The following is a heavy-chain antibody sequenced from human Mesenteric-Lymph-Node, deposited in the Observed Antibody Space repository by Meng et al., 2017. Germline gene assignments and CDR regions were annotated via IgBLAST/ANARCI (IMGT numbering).Heavy chain of an antibody. D-gene: IGHD3-10*01. CDR2: VDHNGVT. CDR3: ARGGATPMIIKY. J-gene: IGHJ4*02. V-gene: IGHV4-34*02. CDR1: GGSLSGYY. Sequence: HVQLKQWGAEVLKPSETLSLTCAVYGGSLSGYYWSWIRQPPGKGLEWMGEVDHNGVTKYSPSLRSRVVISIDTSKNQFSLNLRSVSAADTAMYYCARGGATPMIIKYWGPGTLVTVSS.